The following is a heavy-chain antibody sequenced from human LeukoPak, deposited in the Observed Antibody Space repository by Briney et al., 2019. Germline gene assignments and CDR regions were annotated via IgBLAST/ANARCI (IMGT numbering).Heavy chain of an antibody. Sequence: PSQTLSLTCAVYGGSFSGYYWSWIRQPPGKGLEWIGEINHSGSTNYNPSLKSRVTISVDTSKNQFSLKLSSVTAADTAVYYCARLYPGYYDSSGYYAYYYYYGMDVWGQGTTVTVSS. V-gene: IGHV4-34*01. J-gene: IGHJ6*02. CDR1: GGSFSGYY. D-gene: IGHD3-22*01. CDR3: ARLYPGYYDSSGYYAYYYYYGMDV. CDR2: INHSGST.